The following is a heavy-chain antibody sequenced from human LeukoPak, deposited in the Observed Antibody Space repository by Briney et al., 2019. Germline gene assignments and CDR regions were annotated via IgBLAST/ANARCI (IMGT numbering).Heavy chain of an antibody. J-gene: IGHJ5*02. CDR2: INPNTGGT. CDR1: GYTFTSYG. V-gene: IGHV1-2*02. CDR3: ARSPVVVTAIADYNWFDP. Sequence: GASVKVSCKASGYTFTSYGISWVRQAPGQGLEWMGWINPNTGGTKYAQRFQDRVTMTRDTSISTAYMEVSRLRYDDTAVYYCARSPVVVTAIADYNWFDPWGQGTLVTVSS. D-gene: IGHD2-21*02.